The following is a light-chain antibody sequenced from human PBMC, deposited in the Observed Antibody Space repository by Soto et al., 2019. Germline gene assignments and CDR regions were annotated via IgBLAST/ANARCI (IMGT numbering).Light chain of an antibody. CDR1: ESIRTF. Sequence: EIVLTQSPATLSLSPGERATLSCRASESIRTFIAWYQQKPGQSPRLLIDGASNRATGIPARFSGSGSGADFTLTISSLDPEDFAVYYCQQRSNWIFAFGPGTKVDL. CDR2: GAS. V-gene: IGKV3-11*01. CDR3: QQRSNWIFA. J-gene: IGKJ3*01.